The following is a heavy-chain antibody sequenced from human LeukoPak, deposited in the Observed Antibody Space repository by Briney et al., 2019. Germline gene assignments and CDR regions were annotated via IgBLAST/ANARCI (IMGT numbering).Heavy chain of an antibody. CDR3: ARDIYDSSGYYYFDY. Sequence: ASVKVSCKASGYTFTFYYIHWVRQAPGQGLEWMGWISAYNGNTNYAQKLQGRVTMTTDTSTSTAYMELRSLRSDDTAVYYCARDIYDSSGYYYFDYWGQGTLVTVSS. J-gene: IGHJ4*02. V-gene: IGHV1-18*04. CDR1: GYTFTFYY. D-gene: IGHD3-22*01. CDR2: ISAYNGNT.